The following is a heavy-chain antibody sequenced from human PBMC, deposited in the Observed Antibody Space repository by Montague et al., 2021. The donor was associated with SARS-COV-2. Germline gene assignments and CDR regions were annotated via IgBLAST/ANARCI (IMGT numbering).Heavy chain of an antibody. D-gene: IGHD1-26*01. CDR2: VSYDGNIK. Sequence: SLRLSCAASGFTFSNYPMHWVRQAPGKGLEWVALVSYDGNIKYYGDSVKGRSTISRDKSKNTLYLQMNSLRADDTAIYYCARGRGSYSLDCWGQGTLVTVSS. CDR3: ARGRGSYSLDC. CDR1: GFTFSNYP. V-gene: IGHV3-30-3*01. J-gene: IGHJ4*02.